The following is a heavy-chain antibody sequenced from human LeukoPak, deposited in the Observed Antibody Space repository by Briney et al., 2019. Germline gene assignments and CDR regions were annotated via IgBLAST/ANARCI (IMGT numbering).Heavy chain of an antibody. D-gene: IGHD6-13*01. Sequence: KAGGSLRLSCAASGFTFSSYSMNWVRQAPGKGLEWVSSIISSSSYIYYADSVKGRSTISRDNAKNSLYLQMNSLRAEDTAVYYCARGVYSSSSNWFDPWGQGTLVTVSS. CDR2: IISSSSYI. J-gene: IGHJ5*02. CDR1: GFTFSSYS. V-gene: IGHV3-21*01. CDR3: ARGVYSSSSNWFDP.